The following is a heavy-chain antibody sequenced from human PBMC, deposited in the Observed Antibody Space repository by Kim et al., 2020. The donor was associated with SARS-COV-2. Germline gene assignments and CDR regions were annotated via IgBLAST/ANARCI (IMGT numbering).Heavy chain of an antibody. Sequence: TNNDPSHRSRVTISRDQSKNQLSLKLTSVPAADTAVYYCAKHGVYYFDYWGQGILVTVSS. V-gene: IGHV4-4*02. J-gene: IGHJ4*02. CDR3: AKHGVYYFDY. D-gene: IGHD2-8*01. CDR2: T.